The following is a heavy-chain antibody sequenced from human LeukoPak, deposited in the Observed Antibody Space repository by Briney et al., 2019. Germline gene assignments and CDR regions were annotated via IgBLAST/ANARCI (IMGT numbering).Heavy chain of an antibody. V-gene: IGHV4-34*01. Sequence: KPSETLSLTCAVYGGSFSGYSWTWIRQPPGKGLEWIGEITHSGNTNYNPSLKSRVAISVDTSKSQFSLKLSSVTAADTAVYYCARLGYHLLYAYYYYYIDVWDKGTTVTVSS. CDR2: ITHSGNT. D-gene: IGHD2-2*02. J-gene: IGHJ6*03. CDR3: ARLGYHLLYAYYYYYIDV. CDR1: GGSFSGYS.